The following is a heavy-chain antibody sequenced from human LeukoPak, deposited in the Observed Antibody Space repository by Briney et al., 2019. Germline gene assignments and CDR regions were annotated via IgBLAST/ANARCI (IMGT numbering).Heavy chain of an antibody. D-gene: IGHD3-3*02. V-gene: IGHV3-30*02. CDR2: IRYDGSNK. CDR3: ANPHLH. Sequence: GGSLRLSCAASGFTFNNYAMTWVRLAPGKGLEWVAFIRYDGSNKYYADSVKGRFTISRDNSKNTLYLQMNSLRTEDTAVYYCANPHLHWGQGTLVTVSS. CDR1: GFTFNNYA. J-gene: IGHJ1*01.